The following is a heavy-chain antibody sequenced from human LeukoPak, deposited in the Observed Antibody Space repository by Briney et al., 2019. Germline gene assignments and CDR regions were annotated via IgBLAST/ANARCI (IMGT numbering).Heavy chain of an antibody. CDR2: IYTSGST. CDR3: ARELGYCSGGSCYNAFDI. D-gene: IGHD2-15*01. J-gene: IGHJ3*02. CDR1: GGSISSGSYY. Sequence: PSETLSLTCTVSGGSISSGSYYWSWIRQPAGKGLEWIGRIYTSGSTNYNPSLKSRVTISVDTSKNQFSLKLSSVTAADTAVYYCARELGYCSGGSCYNAFDIWGQGTMVTVSS. V-gene: IGHV4-61*02.